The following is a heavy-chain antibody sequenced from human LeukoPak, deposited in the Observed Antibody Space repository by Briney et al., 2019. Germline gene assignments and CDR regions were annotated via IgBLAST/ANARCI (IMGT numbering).Heavy chain of an antibody. D-gene: IGHD3-10*01. CDR1: GYRFTSYW. CDR2: IYPGDSDT. CDR3: ARRYYYGSGSYYTPQFDY. V-gene: IGHV5-51*01. J-gene: IGHJ4*02. Sequence: GESLKISCKGSGYRFTSYWIGWVRQMPGKGLEWMGIIYPGDSDTRYSPSFQGQVTISADKSISTAYLQWSSLKASDTAMYYCARRYYYGSGSYYTPQFDYWGQGTLVAVSS.